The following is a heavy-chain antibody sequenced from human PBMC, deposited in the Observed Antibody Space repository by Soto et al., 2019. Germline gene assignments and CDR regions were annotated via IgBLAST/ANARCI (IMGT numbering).Heavy chain of an antibody. CDR3: ARKRGYADRPFDY. V-gene: IGHV1-69*13. CDR2: IIPIFGTA. CDR1: GGTFSSYA. Sequence: GASVKVSCKASGGTFSSYAISWVRQAPGQGLEWMGGIIPIFGTANYAQKFQGRVTITADESTSTAYMELSSLRSEDTAVYYCARKRGYADRPFDYWGQGTLVTVSS. D-gene: IGHD5-18*01. J-gene: IGHJ4*02.